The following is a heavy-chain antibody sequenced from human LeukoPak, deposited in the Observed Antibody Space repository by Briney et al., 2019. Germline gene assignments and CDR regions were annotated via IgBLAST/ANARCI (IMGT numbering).Heavy chain of an antibody. CDR1: AGSISNYP. Sequence: PSETLSLTCTVAAGSISNYPWSWIRQPPGEGLEWVGCIFYSGGTHYNPSLESRVTISEDTSRNQFSLRLSSVTAADTAVYYCARTNAFDIWGRGTMVTVSS. CDR2: IFYSGGT. CDR3: ARTNAFDI. V-gene: IGHV4-59*08. J-gene: IGHJ3*02.